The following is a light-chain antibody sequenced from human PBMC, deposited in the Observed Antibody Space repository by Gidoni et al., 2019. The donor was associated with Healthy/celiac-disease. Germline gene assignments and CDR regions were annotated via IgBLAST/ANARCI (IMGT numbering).Light chain of an antibody. CDR1: QGISSY. V-gene: IGKV1-8*01. J-gene: IGKJ4*01. Sequence: AIRMTQSPSSLSASTGDRVTITRRASQGISSYLAWYQQKPGKAPKLLIYAASTLQSGVPSRFSGSGSGTDFTLTISCLQSEDFATYYCQQYYSYPPTTFGGGTKVEIK. CDR2: AAS. CDR3: QQYYSYPPTT.